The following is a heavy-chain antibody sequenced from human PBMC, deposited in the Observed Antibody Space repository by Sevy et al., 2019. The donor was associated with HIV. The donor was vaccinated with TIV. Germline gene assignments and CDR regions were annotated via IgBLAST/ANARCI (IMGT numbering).Heavy chain of an antibody. CDR2: ISYDGSNK. CDR3: AKVGITMVRGVIIPPYFDY. J-gene: IGHJ4*02. D-gene: IGHD3-10*01. CDR1: GFTFGSYG. V-gene: IGHV3-30*18. Sequence: GGSLRLSCAASGFTFGSYGMHWVRQAPGKGLEWVAVISYDGSNKYYADSVKGRFTISRDNSKNTLYLQMNSLRAEDTAVYYCAKVGITMVRGVIIPPYFDYWGQGTLVTVSS.